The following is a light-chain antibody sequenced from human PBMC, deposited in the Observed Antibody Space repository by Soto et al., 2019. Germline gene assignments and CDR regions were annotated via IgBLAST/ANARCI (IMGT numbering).Light chain of an antibody. J-gene: IGKJ1*01. CDR1: QSVSSSY. CDR3: QQYGRSPT. Sequence: EIVLTQSPGTLSLSPGERDTLSCKASQSVSSSYLAWYQQKPGQAPSLLIYVASSRATGIADRFSGSGSGTDFTLTIRRLAHEDVAVYYCQQYGRSPTFGQGNKVEI. CDR2: VAS. V-gene: IGKV3-20*01.